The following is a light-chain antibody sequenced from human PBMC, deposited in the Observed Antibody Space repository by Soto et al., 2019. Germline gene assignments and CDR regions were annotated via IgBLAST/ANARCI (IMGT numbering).Light chain of an antibody. CDR3: SSYTSSSTLNV. CDR1: SSDVGGYNY. J-gene: IGLJ1*01. Sequence: QSVLTQPRSVSGSPGQSVTISCTGSSSDVGGYNYVSWYQQHPGKAPKLMIYEVSNRPSGVSNRFSGSKSGNTASLTISGLQAEDEADYYCSSYTSSSTLNVFGTGTKGTVL. CDR2: EVS. V-gene: IGLV2-14*01.